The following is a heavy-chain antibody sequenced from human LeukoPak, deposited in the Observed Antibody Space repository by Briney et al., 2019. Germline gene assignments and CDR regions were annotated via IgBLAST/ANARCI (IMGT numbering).Heavy chain of an antibody. J-gene: IGHJ4*02. CDR3: ARVSQTGWGGIY. CDR1: GASLGVYC. D-gene: IGHD1-1*01. V-gene: IGHV4-34*01. Sequence: SASLSLTWPVYGASLGVYCWGWIRLPPGNGLEWLGEINHGGSTTYNPSLKGQVTISVDTSKNQFSLKLSSVTAADTAVYYCARVSQTGWGGIYWGQGTLVTVSS. CDR2: INHGGST.